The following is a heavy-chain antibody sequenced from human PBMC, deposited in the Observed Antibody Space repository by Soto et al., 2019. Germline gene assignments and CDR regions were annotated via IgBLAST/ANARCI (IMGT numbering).Heavy chain of an antibody. V-gene: IGHV3-30*18. CDR3: AKGCGTGTSCYILDY. D-gene: IGHD2-2*02. CDR1: GLTFSNYG. J-gene: IGHJ4*02. Sequence: QVHLVESGGGVVQPGRSLRLSCEVSGLTFSNYGMHWVRQGPGKGLEWVAVISNEGRDERYADSVRGRITISRDNSKNTLYLQMSSLRAEDTAVYYCAKGCGTGTSCYILDYWGQGTLVTVSS. CDR2: ISNEGRDE.